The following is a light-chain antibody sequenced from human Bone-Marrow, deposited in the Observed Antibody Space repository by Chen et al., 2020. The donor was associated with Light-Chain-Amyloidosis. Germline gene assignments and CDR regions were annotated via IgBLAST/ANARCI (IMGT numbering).Light chain of an antibody. CDR3: QQYNSYLAT. Sequence: IQMTQSPSALSASVGDKITITCRASETITNWVAWYQQKPGKAPKLLIYDASTLHSGVPSRFSASGSGTEFTLTITSLQPDDLATYYCQQYNSYLATFGQGTKV. J-gene: IGKJ1*01. CDR2: DAS. CDR1: ETITNW. V-gene: IGKV1-5*01.